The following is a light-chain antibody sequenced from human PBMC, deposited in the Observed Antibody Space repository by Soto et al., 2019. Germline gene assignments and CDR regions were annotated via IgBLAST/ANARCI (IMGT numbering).Light chain of an antibody. CDR1: QSVSSN. V-gene: IGKV3-15*01. J-gene: IGKJ3*01. Sequence: EIVMPQSPATLSVSPGERATLSCRASQSVSSNLAWYQQKPGQAPSLLIYGASTRATGIPARFSGSGSGTEFTLTISSLQSEDFAVYYCQQYNNWPFTFGPGTKVDIK. CDR2: GAS. CDR3: QQYNNWPFT.